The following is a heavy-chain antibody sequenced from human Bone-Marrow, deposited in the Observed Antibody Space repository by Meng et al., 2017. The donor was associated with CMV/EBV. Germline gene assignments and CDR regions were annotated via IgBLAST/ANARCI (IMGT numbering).Heavy chain of an antibody. J-gene: IGHJ4*02. V-gene: IGHV3-33*01. CDR3: ARKEVGTMNDY. CDR2: IWYDGSNK. D-gene: IGHD2-2*01. Sequence: GESLKISCAASGFTFSSYGMHWVRQAPGKGLEWVAVIWYDGSNKYYADSVKGRFTISRDNSKNTLYLQMNSLRAEDTAVYYCARKEVGTMNDYWGQGTLVTVSS. CDR1: GFTFSSYG.